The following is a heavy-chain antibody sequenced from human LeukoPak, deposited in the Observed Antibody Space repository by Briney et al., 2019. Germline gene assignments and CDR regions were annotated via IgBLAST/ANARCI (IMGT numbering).Heavy chain of an antibody. CDR3: ARRVPAASGGGFDY. D-gene: IGHD2-2*01. Sequence: SETVSLTCAVSGGSLSGYYWNWIRQPPGKGLEWIGYVNAVGSTKYNPSLSSRLTISVDKSKNQFSLKLNSVTAADSAVYFCARRVPAASGGGFDYWGQGTLVAVSS. V-gene: IGHV4-4*08. CDR1: GGSLSGYY. J-gene: IGHJ4*02. CDR2: VNAVGST.